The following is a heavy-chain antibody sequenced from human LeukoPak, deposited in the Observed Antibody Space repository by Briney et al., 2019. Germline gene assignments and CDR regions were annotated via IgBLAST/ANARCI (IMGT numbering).Heavy chain of an antibody. J-gene: IGHJ4*02. Sequence: SETLSLTCTVSGGSISSFYWGWIRQPAGKGLEWIGRIYDTGSTPYNPSLKSRVTMSLDTSKNQFSLKLSSVTAADTAVYFCARDRLYDIVTGPFDYWGQGTLVAVSS. CDR2: IYDTGST. CDR1: GGSISSFY. V-gene: IGHV4-4*07. CDR3: ARDRLYDIVTGPFDY. D-gene: IGHD3-9*01.